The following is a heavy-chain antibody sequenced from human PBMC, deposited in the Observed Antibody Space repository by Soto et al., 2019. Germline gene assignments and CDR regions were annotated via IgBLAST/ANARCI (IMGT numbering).Heavy chain of an antibody. CDR2: IYYSGST. CDR3: ARAPFLVVPAAPDY. D-gene: IGHD2-2*01. Sequence: SETLSLTCTVSGGSISSGGYYWSWIRQHPGKGLEWIGYIYYSGSTYYNPSLKSRVTISVDTSKNQFSLKLSSVTAADTAVYNGARAPFLVVPAAPDYWGQGPLVTVSS. J-gene: IGHJ4*01. V-gene: IGHV4-31*03. CDR1: GGSISSGGYY.